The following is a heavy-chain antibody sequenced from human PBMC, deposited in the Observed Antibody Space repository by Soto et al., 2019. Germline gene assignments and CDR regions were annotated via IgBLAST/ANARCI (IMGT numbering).Heavy chain of an antibody. D-gene: IGHD3-22*01. CDR3: AKDPYYYDSSGYFYGMDV. V-gene: IGHV3-30*18. J-gene: IGHJ6*02. CDR1: GFTFSSYG. Sequence: GGSLRLSCAASGFTFSSYGMHWVRQAPGKGLEWVAVISYDGSNKYYADSVKGRFTISRDNSKNTLYLQMNSLRAEDTAVYYCAKDPYYYDSSGYFYGMDVWGQGTTVTVSS. CDR2: ISYDGSNK.